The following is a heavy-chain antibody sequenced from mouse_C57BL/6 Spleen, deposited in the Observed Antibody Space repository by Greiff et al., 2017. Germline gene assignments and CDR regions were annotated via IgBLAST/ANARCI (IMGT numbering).Heavy chain of an antibody. J-gene: IGHJ3*01. CDR2: IYPSDSET. CDR3: ARAPLYYGSSYGFAY. Sequence: VQLQQPGAELVRPGSSVKLSCKASGYTFTSYWMDWVKQRPGQGLEWIGNIYPSDSETHYNQKFKDKATLTVDKSSSTAYMQLSSLTSEDSAVYYCARAPLYYGSSYGFAYWGQGTLVTVSA. V-gene: IGHV1-61*01. D-gene: IGHD1-1*01. CDR1: GYTFTSYW.